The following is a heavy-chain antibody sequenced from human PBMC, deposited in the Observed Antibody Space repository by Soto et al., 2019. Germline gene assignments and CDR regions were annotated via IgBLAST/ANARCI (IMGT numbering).Heavy chain of an antibody. CDR1: GFTFDDYA. CDR3: AKDMRGYHYGMDV. CDR2: ISWNSGSI. J-gene: IGHJ6*02. V-gene: IGHV3-9*01. Sequence: EVQLVESGGGLVQPGRSLRLSCAASGFTFDDYAMHWVRQAPGKGLEWVSGISWNSGSIGYADSVKGRFTISRDNAKNSLYLQMNSLRAEDTAVYYCAKDMRGYHYGMDVWGQGTTVTVSS.